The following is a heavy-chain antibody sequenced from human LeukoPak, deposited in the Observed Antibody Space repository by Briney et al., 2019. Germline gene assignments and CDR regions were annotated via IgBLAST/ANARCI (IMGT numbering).Heavy chain of an antibody. CDR1: KFTFSDYY. CDR3: ARDAAVTMIVVVTYPDY. D-gene: IGHD3-22*01. Sequence: GGSLRLSCAASKFTFSDYYMNWVRQAPGKGLEWVSYISSSGNTIYYADSVKGRFTISRDNAKNSLYLQMNSLRAEDTAVYYCARDAAVTMIVVVTYPDYWGQGTLVTVSS. J-gene: IGHJ4*02. V-gene: IGHV3-11*01. CDR2: ISSSGNTI.